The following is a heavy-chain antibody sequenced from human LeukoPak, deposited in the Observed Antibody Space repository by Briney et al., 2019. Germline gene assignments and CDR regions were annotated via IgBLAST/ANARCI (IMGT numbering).Heavy chain of an antibody. CDR1: GFTFSSYW. D-gene: IGHD3-9*01. V-gene: IGHV3-7*01. CDR3: ARDRYFLDY. Sequence: GGSLRLSCAASGFTFSSYWISWVRQAPGKGLEWVANIKQDGSEKYYVDSVKGRFTISRDNAKNSLYLQMNSLRAEDTAVYYCARDRYFLDYWGQGTLVTVSS. J-gene: IGHJ4*02. CDR2: IKQDGSEK.